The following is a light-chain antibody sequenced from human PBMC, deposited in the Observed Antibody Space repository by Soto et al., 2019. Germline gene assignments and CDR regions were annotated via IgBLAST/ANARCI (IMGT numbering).Light chain of an antibody. CDR2: GGS. Sequence: EIVLTQSPGTLSLSPGEGATLSCRASQTMSSNYLAWYQQKPGQPPRLLIYGGSSRAAGIPDRFSGGGSGTDFTLTISRLEPEDFAVYYCQQYGSSRTFGQGTKVEVK. CDR3: QQYGSSRT. V-gene: IGKV3-20*01. J-gene: IGKJ1*01. CDR1: QTMSSNY.